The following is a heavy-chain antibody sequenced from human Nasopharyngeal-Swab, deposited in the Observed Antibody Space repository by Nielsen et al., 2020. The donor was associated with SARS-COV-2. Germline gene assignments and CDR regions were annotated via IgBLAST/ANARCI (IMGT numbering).Heavy chain of an antibody. CDR1: GYTFTSYA. CDR2: INAGNGNT. CDR3: ARGRGGLRLITMILTESINDY. Sequence: ASVKVSCKVSGYTFTSYAMHWVRQAPGQRLEWMGWINAGNGNTKYSQKFQGRVTMTRNTSISTACMELSSLRSEDTAVYYCARGRGGLRLITMILTESINDYWGQGTLVTVSS. V-gene: IGHV1-3*01. D-gene: IGHD3-22*01. J-gene: IGHJ4*02.